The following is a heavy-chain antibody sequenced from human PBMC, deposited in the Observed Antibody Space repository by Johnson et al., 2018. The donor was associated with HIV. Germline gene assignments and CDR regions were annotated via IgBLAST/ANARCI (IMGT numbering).Heavy chain of an antibody. CDR1: GFIVSRNY. J-gene: IGHJ3*01. V-gene: IGHV3-7*01. D-gene: IGHD1-26*01. CDR3: ARRHSGSLSFDV. CDR2: IKQDGSEK. Sequence: EQLVESGGVFVQRLSCVVSGFIVSRNYINWVRQAPGKGLEWVANIKQDGSEKYYVDSVKGRFTISRDNAKNSLYLQMNSLRAEDTAVYYCARRHSGSLSFDVWGQGTMVTVSS.